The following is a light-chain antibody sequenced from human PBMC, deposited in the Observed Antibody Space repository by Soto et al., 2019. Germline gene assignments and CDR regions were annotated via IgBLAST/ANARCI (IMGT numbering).Light chain of an antibody. CDR1: QSLLHGNGYDY. Sequence: DIVMTQSPLSLLVTPGEPASISCRSSQSLLHGNGYDYLDWYLQKPGQSPQLLIYLASSRASGVPDRFSGSGSGTDFTLKISRVEAEDVGVYYCMQARQTPQTFGRGTKVDIK. J-gene: IGKJ3*01. CDR2: LAS. V-gene: IGKV2-28*01. CDR3: MQARQTPQT.